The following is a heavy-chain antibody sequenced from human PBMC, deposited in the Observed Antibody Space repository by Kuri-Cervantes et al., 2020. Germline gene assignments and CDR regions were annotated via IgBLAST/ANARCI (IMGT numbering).Heavy chain of an antibody. D-gene: IGHD3-10*01. CDR1: GFTFRNAW. CDR3: ARTVDHSGSYSYYYYYYMDV. V-gene: IGHV4-38-2*01. CDR2: IYHSGTT. Sequence: SQTLSLTCAASGFTFRNAWMSWVRQPPGKGLEWIGSIYHSGTTYYNPSLKSRVTISVDTSKNQFSLKLSSVTAADTAVYYCARTVDHSGSYSYYYYYYMDVWGKGTTVTVSS. J-gene: IGHJ6*03.